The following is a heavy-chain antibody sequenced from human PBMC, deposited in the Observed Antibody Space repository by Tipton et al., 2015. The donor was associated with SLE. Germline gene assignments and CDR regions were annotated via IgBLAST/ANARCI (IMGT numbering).Heavy chain of an antibody. CDR2: ISGSGGST. J-gene: IGHJ5*02. CDR1: GFTFSSYA. Sequence: SLRLSCAASGFTFSSYAMSWVRQAPGKGLEWVSAISGSGGSTYYADSVKGRFTISRDNSKNTLYQQMNSLRAEDTALYYCAKDSLPLTIAAAGSLNWFDPWGQGTLVTVSS. CDR3: AKDSLPLTIAAAGSLNWFDP. V-gene: IGHV3-23*01. D-gene: IGHD6-13*01.